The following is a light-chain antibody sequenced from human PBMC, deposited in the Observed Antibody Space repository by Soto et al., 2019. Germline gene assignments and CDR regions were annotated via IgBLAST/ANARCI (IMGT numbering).Light chain of an antibody. CDR3: QQRSLWPWT. J-gene: IGKJ1*01. CDR1: QSVDTY. Sequence: EIVLTQSPATLSLSPGERATLSCRASQSVDTYLAWYQQKPGQSPRLLIYDASKRATGLPARFSGSGSGSDFTLTISSLAPEDLAVYYCQQRSLWPWTFGQGTKVEIK. V-gene: IGKV3-11*01. CDR2: DAS.